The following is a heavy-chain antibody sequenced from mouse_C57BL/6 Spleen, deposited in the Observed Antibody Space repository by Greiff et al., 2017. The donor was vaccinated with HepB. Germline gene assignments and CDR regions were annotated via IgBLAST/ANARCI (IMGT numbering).Heavy chain of an antibody. V-gene: IGHV10-1*01. J-gene: IGHJ3*01. CDR1: GFSFNTYA. Sequence: GGGLVQPKGSLKLSCAASGFSFNTYAMNWVRQAPGKGLEWVARIRSKSNNYATYYADSVKDRFTISRDDSESMLYLQMNNLKTEDTAMYYCVTYYSNYPAWFAYWGQGTLVTVSA. CDR2: IRSKSNNYAT. D-gene: IGHD2-5*01. CDR3: VTYYSNYPAWFAY.